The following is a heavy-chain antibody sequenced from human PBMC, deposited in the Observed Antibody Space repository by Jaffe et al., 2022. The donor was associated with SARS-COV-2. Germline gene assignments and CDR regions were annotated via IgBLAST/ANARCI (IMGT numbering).Heavy chain of an antibody. J-gene: IGHJ4*02. V-gene: IGHV1-18*01. CDR2: ISTDSGNT. CDR1: GYSFTKYD. Sequence: QVQLVQSGAEVKRPGASVKVSCKASGYSFTKYDISWVRQAPGQGPEWMGWISTDSGNTNYVQKFQDRVTLTTDTSTSTMYMELRNLRSDDTAVYYCAGWGGVRHSAWNGPFDFWGQGTLVTVSS. D-gene: IGHD6-19*01. CDR3: AGWGGVRHSAWNGPFDF.